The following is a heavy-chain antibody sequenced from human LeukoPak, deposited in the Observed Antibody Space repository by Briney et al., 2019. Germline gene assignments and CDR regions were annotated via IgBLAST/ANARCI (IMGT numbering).Heavy chain of an antibody. CDR2: LSLDEITQ. D-gene: IGHD6-6*01. J-gene: IGHJ4*02. CDR1: GFTFRSYT. V-gene: IGHV3-30*04. Sequence: PGRSLRISCEASGFTFRSYTMHWVRQAPGKGLEWVAVLSLDEITQYYAGSVKGRFTISRDNSKSTLYLQMNSLRVEDTAVYYCARDPIGAAPDYFDYWGQGTLVTVSS. CDR3: ARDPIGAAPDYFDY.